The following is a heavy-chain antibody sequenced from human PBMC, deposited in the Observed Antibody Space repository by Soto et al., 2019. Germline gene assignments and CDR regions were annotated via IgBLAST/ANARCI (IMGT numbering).Heavy chain of an antibody. D-gene: IGHD3-9*01. CDR1: GYTFTSYY. V-gene: IGHV1-46*01. CDR2: INPSGGST. CDR3: AREYYYDILTGYYTPYYFDY. Sequence: ASVKVSCKASGYTFTSYYMHWVRQAPGQGLEWMGIINPSGGSTSYAQKFQGRVTMTRDTSTSTVYMELSSLRSEDTAVYYCAREYYYDILTGYYTPYYFDYWGQGTLVTVSS. J-gene: IGHJ4*02.